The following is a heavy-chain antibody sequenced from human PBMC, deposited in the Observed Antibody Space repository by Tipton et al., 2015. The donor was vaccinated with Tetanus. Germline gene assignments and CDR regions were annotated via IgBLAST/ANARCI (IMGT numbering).Heavy chain of an antibody. CDR1: GGSINSSYY. CDR2: SYYSGYT. J-gene: IGHJ4*02. Sequence: TLSLTCTVSGGSINSSYYWGWIRQPPGKGLEWTGSSYYSGYTYYKASLKSRLSLSVDTSKSHFSRNRRTVTAADTAVYYCTRLPRQWLAHGDYWGQGALVTVSS. D-gene: IGHD6-19*01. CDR3: TRLPRQWLAHGDY. V-gene: IGHV4-39*01.